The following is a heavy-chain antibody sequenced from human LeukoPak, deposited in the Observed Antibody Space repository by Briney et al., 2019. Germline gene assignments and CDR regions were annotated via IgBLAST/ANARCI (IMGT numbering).Heavy chain of an antibody. D-gene: IGHD2-2*01. CDR2: MSYDGSDK. V-gene: IGHV3-30*18. Sequence: GGSLRLSCAASGFTFSTYGMHWVRQAPGKGLEWVAVMSYDGSDKYYADSVKGRFTISRDNSKNTLYLQMNSLRAEDTAVYYCAKADCSTTSCYFDPWGQGTLVTVSS. CDR1: GFTFSTYG. J-gene: IGHJ5*02. CDR3: AKADCSTTSCYFDP.